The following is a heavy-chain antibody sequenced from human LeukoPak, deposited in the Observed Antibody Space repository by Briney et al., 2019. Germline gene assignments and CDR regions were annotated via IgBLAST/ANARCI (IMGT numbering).Heavy chain of an antibody. D-gene: IGHD5-12*01. Sequence: SETLSLTCSASGGSISPYYWSWIRQPPGKGLEWIGYIYSSGSANYNPSLKSRVTISVDTSKNHFSLKLSSVTAADTAVYYCARMGGYSGYATHWGQGTLVTVSS. V-gene: IGHV4-59*08. CDR3: ARMGGYSGYATH. CDR1: GGSISPYY. CDR2: IYSSGSA. J-gene: IGHJ4*02.